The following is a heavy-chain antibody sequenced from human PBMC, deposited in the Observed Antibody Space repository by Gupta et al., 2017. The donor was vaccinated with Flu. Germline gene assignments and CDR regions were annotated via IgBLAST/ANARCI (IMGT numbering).Heavy chain of an antibody. CDR3: AKPAGAGTFFAFDI. J-gene: IGHJ3*02. Sequence: SSYAMSWVRQAPGKGLEGVSAISGSGGSTYYADAGKGRFTISRDNAKNTLYLQMNRLRAEETAVYYCAKPAGAGTFFAFDIGGQGTMVTVYS. V-gene: IGHV3-23*01. CDR1: SSYA. D-gene: IGHD6-19*01. CDR2: ISGSGGST.